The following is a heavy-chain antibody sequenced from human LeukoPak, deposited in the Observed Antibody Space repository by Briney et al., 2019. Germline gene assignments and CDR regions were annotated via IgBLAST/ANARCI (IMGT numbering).Heavy chain of an antibody. J-gene: IGHJ4*02. CDR3: ARDLPLAAMAPGGY. V-gene: IGHV3-20*04. CDR1: GFTFDDYR. Sequence: GGSLRLSCAASGFTFDDYRMSWVRPAPGKGLEWVSGINWNGGSTGYADSVKGRFTISRHNAKNSLYLQMNSLRAEDTALYYCARDLPLAAMAPGGYWGQGTLVTVSS. CDR2: INWNGGST. D-gene: IGHD5-18*01.